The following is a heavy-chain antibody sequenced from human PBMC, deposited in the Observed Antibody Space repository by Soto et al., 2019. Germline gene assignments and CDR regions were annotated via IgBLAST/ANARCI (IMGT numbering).Heavy chain of an antibody. Sequence: QVQLQESGPGLVKPSGTLSLTCAVSGGSISTSNWWSWVRQPPGKGLEWIGEVYHSGSTNYNPSFKNRVAMSVDKSKNQFSLKLNSVTAADTALYYCARTSTRGTRFDYWGQGSLVTVSS. D-gene: IGHD1-1*01. J-gene: IGHJ4*02. CDR1: GGSISTSNW. V-gene: IGHV4-4*02. CDR3: ARTSTRGTRFDY. CDR2: VYHSGST.